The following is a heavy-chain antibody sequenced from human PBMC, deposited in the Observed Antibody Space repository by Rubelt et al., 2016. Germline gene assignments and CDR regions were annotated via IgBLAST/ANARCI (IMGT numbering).Heavy chain of an antibody. CDR2: ISGSGGST. J-gene: IGHJ4*02. Sequence: VQLVGSGGGVVQPGRSLRLSCAASGFTFSSYGMHWVRQAPGKGLEWVSAISGSGGSTYDADSVKGRFTISRDNSKNTLYLQMNSLRAEDTAIYYCAKDVTPGSSWSLFDYWGQGTLVTVSS. CDR3: AKDVTPGSSWSLFDY. V-gene: IGHV3-23*04. CDR1: GFTFSSYG. D-gene: IGHD6-13*01.